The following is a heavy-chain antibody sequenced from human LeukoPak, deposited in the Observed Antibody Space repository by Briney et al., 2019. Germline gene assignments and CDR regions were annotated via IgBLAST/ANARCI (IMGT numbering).Heavy chain of an antibody. V-gene: IGHV3-30*18. Sequence: GGSLRLSCAASGFTFSSCGMQWVRQAPGKGLEWVAVISYDGSDKYYGESVKGRFTISRDNSKNTLYLQMNSLRAEDTAVYYCAKDYTYGYGYYFDYWGQGTLVTVSS. D-gene: IGHD5-18*01. CDR3: AKDYTYGYGYYFDY. J-gene: IGHJ4*02. CDR1: GFTFSSCG. CDR2: ISYDGSDK.